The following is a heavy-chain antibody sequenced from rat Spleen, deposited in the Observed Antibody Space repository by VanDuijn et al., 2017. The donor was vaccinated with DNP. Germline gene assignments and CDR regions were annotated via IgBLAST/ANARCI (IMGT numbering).Heavy chain of an antibody. CDR1: GFTFSNYD. Sequence: EVLLVESDGGLVQPGRSLKLSCAASGFTFSNYDMAWVRQAPTKGLEWVASISTGGGNTYYRDSVKGRFTISRDNAKSTLYLQMDSLRSEDTATYYCTRQDPFDYWGQGVMVTVSS. CDR2: ISTGGGNT. J-gene: IGHJ2*01. V-gene: IGHV5S23*01. CDR3: TRQDPFDY.